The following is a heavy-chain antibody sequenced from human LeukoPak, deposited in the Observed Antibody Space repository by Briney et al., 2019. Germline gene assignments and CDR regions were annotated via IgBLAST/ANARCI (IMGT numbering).Heavy chain of an antibody. CDR2: INHSGST. D-gene: IGHD2-15*01. CDR1: GGSFSGYY. CDR3: ARGRYCSGGSCYFLMDPFDI. Sequence: PSETLSLTCAVYGGSFSGYYWSWIRQPPGKGLEWIGEINHSGSTNYNPSLTSRVTISVDTSKKKCSLKLSSVTAADTAVYYCARGRYCSGGSCYFLMDPFDIWVQGTMVTVSS. J-gene: IGHJ3*02. V-gene: IGHV4-34*01.